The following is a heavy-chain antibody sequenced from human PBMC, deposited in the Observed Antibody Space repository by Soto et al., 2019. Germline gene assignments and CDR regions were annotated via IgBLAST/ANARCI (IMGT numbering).Heavy chain of an antibody. D-gene: IGHD3-10*01. CDR2: IYYSGST. CDR1: GGSISSSSYY. J-gene: IGHJ6*02. V-gene: IGHV4-39*01. Sequence: SETLSLTCTVSGGSISSSSYYWGWIRQPPGKGLEWIGSIYYSGSTYYNPSLKSRVTISVDTSKNQFSLKLSSVTAADTAVYYCPRQTGTYYYYYGMDVWGQGTTVTVSS. CDR3: PRQTGTYYYYYGMDV.